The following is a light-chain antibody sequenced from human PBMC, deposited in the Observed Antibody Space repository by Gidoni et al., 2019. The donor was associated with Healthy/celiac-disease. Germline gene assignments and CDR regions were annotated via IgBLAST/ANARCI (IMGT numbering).Light chain of an antibody. CDR3: SSYTSSSTRV. V-gene: IGLV2-14*01. CDR2: DVS. J-gene: IGLJ2*01. CDR1: SSDVGGYNY. Sequence: QSALTQPAAVSGSPGQPITISCTGNSSDVGGYNYVSWYQQHPGKAPKLMIYDVSNRPSGVSNRFSGSKSGNTASLTISGLQAEDEADYYCSSYTSSSTRVFGGGTKLTVL.